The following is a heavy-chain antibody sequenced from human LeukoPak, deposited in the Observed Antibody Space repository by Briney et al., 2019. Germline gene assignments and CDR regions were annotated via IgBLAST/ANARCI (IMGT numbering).Heavy chain of an antibody. Sequence: ASVKVSCKASGGTFSSYAISWVRQAPGQGLEWMGRITPNRGITNYAQKLQGRVTITADKSTSTAYMELSSLRSEDTAMYYCAARGYSLDYYYYYGMDVWGQGTTVTVSS. J-gene: IGHJ6*02. CDR1: GGTFSSYA. CDR3: AARGYSLDYYYYYGMDV. CDR2: ITPNRGIT. D-gene: IGHD5-12*01. V-gene: IGHV1-69*04.